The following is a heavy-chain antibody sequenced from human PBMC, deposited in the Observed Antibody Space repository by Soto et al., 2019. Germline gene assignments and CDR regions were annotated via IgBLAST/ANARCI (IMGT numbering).Heavy chain of an antibody. CDR2: IIPIFGTA. CDR1: GGTFSSYA. Sequence: RASVKVSCKASGGTFSSYAISWVRQAPGQGLEWMGGIIPIFGTANYAQKFQGRVTITADESTSTAYMELSSLRSEDTAVYYCARDVEYSNYVRDWFDPWGQGTLVTVSS. CDR3: ARDVEYSNYVRDWFDP. J-gene: IGHJ5*02. D-gene: IGHD4-4*01. V-gene: IGHV1-69*13.